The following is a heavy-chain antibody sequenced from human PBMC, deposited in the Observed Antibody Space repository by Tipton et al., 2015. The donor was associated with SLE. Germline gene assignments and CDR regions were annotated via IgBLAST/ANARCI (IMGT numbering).Heavy chain of an antibody. J-gene: IGHJ3*02. V-gene: IGHV4-39*07. CDR1: GGSISSSSYY. D-gene: IGHD3-10*01. CDR3: ARDPSYYDSGSYYEGSAFDI. CDR2: IYYSGST. Sequence: TLSLTCTVSGGSISSSSYYWGWIRQPPGKGLEWIGSIYYSGSTFYNPSLKSRVTISVDTSKTQFSLKLSSVTAADTAVYYCARDPSYYDSGSYYEGSAFDIWGQGTMVTVSS.